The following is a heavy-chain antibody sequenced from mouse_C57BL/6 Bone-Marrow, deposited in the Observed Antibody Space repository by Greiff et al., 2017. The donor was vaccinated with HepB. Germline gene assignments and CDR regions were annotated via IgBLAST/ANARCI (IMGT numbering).Heavy chain of an antibody. CDR2: IDPETCGT. Sequence: QVQLQQSGAELVRPGASVTLSCKASGYTFTDYEMHWVKQTPVHGLEWIGAIDPETCGTAYNQKFKGKAILTADKSSSTAYMELRSLTSDDSAVYYCAGEGVDYWGQGTTLTVSS. J-gene: IGHJ2*01. V-gene: IGHV1-15*01. CDR1: GYTFTDYE. CDR3: AGEGVDY.